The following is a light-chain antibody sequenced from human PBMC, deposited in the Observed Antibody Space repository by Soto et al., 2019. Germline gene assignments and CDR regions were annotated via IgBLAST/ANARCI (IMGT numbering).Light chain of an antibody. Sequence: EIVMTQSPATLSVSPGERATLSCRASQSISNNLAWYQHKPGQAPRLLIFDASTRATGFPARFSGSGSGTEFTLTISRLQSEDFAVYYCQHYHNWPWAFGQGTRVDFK. CDR1: QSISNN. CDR2: DAS. CDR3: QHYHNWPWA. J-gene: IGKJ1*01. V-gene: IGKV3-15*01.